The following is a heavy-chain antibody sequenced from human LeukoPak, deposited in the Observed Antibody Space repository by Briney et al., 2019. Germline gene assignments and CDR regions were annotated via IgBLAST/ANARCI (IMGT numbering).Heavy chain of an antibody. CDR3: ARDLWSYDYVWGSYRYSHDAFDI. CDR1: GYTFTSYG. J-gene: IGHJ3*02. Sequence: ASVKVSCKASGYTFTSYGISWVRQAPGQGLECMGWISAYNGNTNYAQKLQGRVTMTTDTSTSTAYMELRSLRSDDTAVYYCARDLWSYDYVWGSYRYSHDAFDIWGQGTMVTVSS. D-gene: IGHD3-16*02. CDR2: ISAYNGNT. V-gene: IGHV1-18*04.